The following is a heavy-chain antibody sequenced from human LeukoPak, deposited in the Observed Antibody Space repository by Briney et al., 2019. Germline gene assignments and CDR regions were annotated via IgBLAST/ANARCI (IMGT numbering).Heavy chain of an antibody. Sequence: SETLSLTCAVYGGSFSGYYWSWIRQPPGKGLEWIGEINHSGSTNYNPSLKSRVTISVDTSKNQFSLKLSSVTAADTAVYYCARGRRNYYDSSGTILDYWGRGTLVTVSS. CDR3: ARGRRNYYDSSGTILDY. V-gene: IGHV4-34*01. J-gene: IGHJ4*02. D-gene: IGHD3-22*01. CDR1: GGSFSGYY. CDR2: INHSGST.